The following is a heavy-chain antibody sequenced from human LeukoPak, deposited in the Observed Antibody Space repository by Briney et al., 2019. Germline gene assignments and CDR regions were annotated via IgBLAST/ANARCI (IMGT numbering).Heavy chain of an antibody. J-gene: IGHJ4*02. CDR1: GGSISSGGYY. V-gene: IGHV3-7*01. CDR2: IKQDGSEK. Sequence: PSETLSLTCTVSGGSISSGGYYWSWVRQAPGKGLEWVANIKQDGSEKYYVDSVKGRFTISRDNAKNSLYLQMNSLRAEDTAVYYCARDRRGGLFDYWGQGTLVTVSS. D-gene: IGHD3-10*01. CDR3: ARDRRGGLFDY.